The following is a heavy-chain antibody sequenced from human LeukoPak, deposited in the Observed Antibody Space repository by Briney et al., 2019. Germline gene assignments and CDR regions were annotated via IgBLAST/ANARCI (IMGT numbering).Heavy chain of an antibody. Sequence: GGSLRLSCAASGFPFSSYSMNWVRQAPGEGLEWVSYISSSRTTSYADSVKGRFTISRDNSKNTLYLQMNSLRAEDTAVYYCAKDLPAAGAFDYWGQGTLVTVSS. CDR1: GFPFSSYS. CDR3: AKDLPAAGAFDY. CDR2: ISSSRTT. V-gene: IGHV3-48*01. J-gene: IGHJ4*02. D-gene: IGHD6-13*01.